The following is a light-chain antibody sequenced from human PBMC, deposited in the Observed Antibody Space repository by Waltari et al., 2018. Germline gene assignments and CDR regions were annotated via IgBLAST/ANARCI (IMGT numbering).Light chain of an antibody. CDR3: YSYADTFTWV. CDR2: DVT. CDR1: SSEFGGYTH. J-gene: IGLJ3*02. Sequence: QSALTQPRSVSGSPGQSATISCTVTSSEFGGYTHVSWYQQHPGKPPKLIIYDVTKRPSGVPDRFSASKSGNTASLTIAGLQADDEADYYCYSYADTFTWVFGGGTKLTVL. V-gene: IGLV2-11*02.